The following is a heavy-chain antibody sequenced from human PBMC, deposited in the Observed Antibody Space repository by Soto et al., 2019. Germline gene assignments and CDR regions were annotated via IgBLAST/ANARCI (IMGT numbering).Heavy chain of an antibody. CDR1: GDSISSNL. V-gene: IGHV4-59*01. CDR3: ARIKGGQPWNGFGFFVY. J-gene: IGHJ4*02. Sequence: QVQLQESGPGLVKPSETLSLTCTVYGDSISSNLYTWIRQSPGKGLEWIAYSGGPNSNPSLKRRVTLSADTSNHQFSLTWGSVTVLYTAVYYCARIKGGQPWNGFGFFVYWRQGNMVTVSS. CDR2: SGGP. D-gene: IGHD3-3*01.